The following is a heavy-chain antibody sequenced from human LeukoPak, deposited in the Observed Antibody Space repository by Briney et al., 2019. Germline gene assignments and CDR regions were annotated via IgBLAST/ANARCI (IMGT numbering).Heavy chain of an antibody. CDR1: GGSISSYY. V-gene: IGHV4-59*12. CDR3: ARDQPLDIVVVPAVPNGAFDI. D-gene: IGHD2-2*03. Sequence: SETLSLTCTVSGGSISSYYWSWIRQPPGKGLEWIGYINYSGSTNYNPSLKSRVIISVDTSKNQFFLELCSVTAADAAVYYCARDQPLDIVVVPAVPNGAFDIWGQGTMVTVSS. J-gene: IGHJ3*02. CDR2: INYSGST.